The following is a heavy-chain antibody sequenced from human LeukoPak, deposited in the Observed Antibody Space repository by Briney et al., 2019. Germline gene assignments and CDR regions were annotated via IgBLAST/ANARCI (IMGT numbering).Heavy chain of an antibody. CDR1: GGSFSGYY. J-gene: IGHJ4*02. Sequence: SETQSLTCAVYGGSFSGYYWSWIRQPPGKGLEWIGEINHSGSTNYNPSLKSRVTISVDTSKNQFSLKLSSVTAADTAVYYCARGLVGSGSTLFDYWGQGTLVTVSS. D-gene: IGHD3-10*01. CDR2: INHSGST. CDR3: ARGLVGSGSTLFDY. V-gene: IGHV4-34*01.